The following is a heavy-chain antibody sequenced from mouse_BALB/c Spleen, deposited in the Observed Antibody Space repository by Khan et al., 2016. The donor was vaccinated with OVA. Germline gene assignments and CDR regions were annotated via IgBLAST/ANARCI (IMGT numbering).Heavy chain of an antibody. V-gene: IGHV2-9*02. J-gene: IGHJ4*01. CDR2: IWAGGST. Sequence: QVQLKESGPGLVAPSQSLSITCTVSGFSLTNYGIHWVRQPPGKGLEWLGVIWAGGSTNYNSALMSRLSISKDNSTSQVFLNMNSLQTDDTAMYYCARGDGYYEDAMDYWGQGTSVTVSS. D-gene: IGHD2-3*01. CDR1: GFSLTNYG. CDR3: ARGDGYYEDAMDY.